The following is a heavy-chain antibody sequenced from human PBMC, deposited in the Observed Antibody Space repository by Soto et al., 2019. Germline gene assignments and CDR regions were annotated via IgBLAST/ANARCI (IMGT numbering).Heavy chain of an antibody. CDR2: IYYSGST. CDR1: GGSINDFY. D-gene: IGHD6-6*01. J-gene: IGHJ4*02. Sequence: SETLSLTCTVSGGSINDFYWSWIRQPPGKGLEWIGYIYYSGSTDYNPSLKGRVTISVDTSKKQFSLKLRSVTAADTAVYYCARVGGVAARTFDYRGQGTLVTVSS. V-gene: IGHV4-59*01. CDR3: ARVGGVAARTFDY.